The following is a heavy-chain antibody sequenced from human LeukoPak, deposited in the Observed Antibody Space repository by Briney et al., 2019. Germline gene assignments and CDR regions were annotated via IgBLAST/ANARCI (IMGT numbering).Heavy chain of an antibody. CDR3: ARERGVGSDYGDFDY. V-gene: IGHV3-11*04. D-gene: IGHD4-17*01. CDR2: ISSSGNTI. J-gene: IGHJ4*02. Sequence: GGSLRLSXAASGFTFSDYYMSWIRQAPGKGLEWVSYISSSGNTIYYADSVKGRFTISRDNAKNSLYLQMNSLRAEDTAVYYCARERGVGSDYGDFDYWGQGTLVTVSS. CDR1: GFTFSDYY.